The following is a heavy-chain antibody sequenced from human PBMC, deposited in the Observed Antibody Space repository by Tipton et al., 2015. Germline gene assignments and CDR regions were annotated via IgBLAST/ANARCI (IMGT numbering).Heavy chain of an antibody. CDR2: ISGSGGNT. CDR3: AKSLYGGPEY. CDR1: GFTFSRFA. J-gene: IGHJ4*02. Sequence: SLRLSCAVSGFTFSRFAMAWVRQAPGKGLAWVSAISGSGGNTYYADSVKGRFTISRDNSKNTLYLQLNSLRGEDTAVYYCAKSLYGGPEYWGQGTLVTVSS. V-gene: IGHV3-23*01. D-gene: IGHD4-17*01.